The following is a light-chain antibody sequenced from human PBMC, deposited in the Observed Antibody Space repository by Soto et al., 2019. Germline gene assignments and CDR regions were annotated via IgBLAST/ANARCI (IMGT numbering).Light chain of an antibody. CDR1: QSIGNS. CDR3: QDRNNWPPVST. CDR2: DAS. J-gene: IGKJ2*01. V-gene: IGKV3-11*01. Sequence: EIVMPQSPATLPSSPGERATLFCRASQSIGNSLAWFQQRRGQPPMLLIDDASIRAIGIPARFSGSGSGTDFTLTISSLEPEDFALYYCQDRNNWPPVSTFGQGTKVVIK.